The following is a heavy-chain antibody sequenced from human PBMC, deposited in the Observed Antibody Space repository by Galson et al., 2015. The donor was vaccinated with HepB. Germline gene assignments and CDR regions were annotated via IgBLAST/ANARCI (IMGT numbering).Heavy chain of an antibody. Sequence: SVKVSCKASGYTFSTYYIHWVRQAPGQGLEWMGIINPSGGRTTYAQKFQDRVTMTRDTSTSTVYMELSSLRSEDTAVCYCATIRVGYCITTSCKADDFDIWGQGTMVTVSS. CDR2: INPSGGRT. V-gene: IGHV1-46*01. D-gene: IGHD2-2*01. J-gene: IGHJ3*02. CDR1: GYTFSTYY. CDR3: ATIRVGYCITTSCKADDFDI.